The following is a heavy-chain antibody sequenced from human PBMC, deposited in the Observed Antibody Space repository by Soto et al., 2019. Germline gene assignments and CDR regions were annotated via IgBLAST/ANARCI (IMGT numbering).Heavy chain of an antibody. V-gene: IGHV3-23*01. CDR2: ISGSGGST. D-gene: IGHD3-10*01. J-gene: IGHJ6*02. CDR1: GFTFSSYA. Sequence: GGSLRLSCAASGFTFSSYAMSWVRQAPGKGLEWVSAISGSGGSTYYADSVKGRFTISRDNSKNTQYLQMNSLRAEDTAVYYCAKTMVRGVIPPYYYYYGMDVWGQGTTVTVSS. CDR3: AKTMVRGVIPPYYYYYGMDV.